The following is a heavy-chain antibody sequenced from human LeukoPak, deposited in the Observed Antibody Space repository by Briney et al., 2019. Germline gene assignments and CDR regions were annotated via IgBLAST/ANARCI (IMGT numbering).Heavy chain of an antibody. D-gene: IGHD1-26*01. CDR2: IYNSGSL. V-gene: IGHV4-59*01. Sequence: SETLSLTCTVSGGSISNYYWSWIRQSPGKRLEWIGYIYNSGSLNYNPSLKSRITISVDASKNQFSLKLSSVTAADTAVYYCARYLVGRSYRYFDYWGQGTLVTVSS. CDR3: ARYLVGRSYRYFDY. J-gene: IGHJ4*02. CDR1: GGSISNYY.